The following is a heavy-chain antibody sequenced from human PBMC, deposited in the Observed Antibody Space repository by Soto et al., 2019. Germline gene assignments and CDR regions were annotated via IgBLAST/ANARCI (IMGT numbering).Heavy chain of an antibody. CDR1: GGSISSGGYY. Sequence: QVQLQESGPGLVKPSQTLSLTCTVSGGSISSGGYYWSWIRQHPGKGLEWIGYIYYSGSTYYNPYFKSRVTISVDTSKNQFSLKLSSVTAADTAVYYCARELRFGEDYYGMDVWGQGTTVTVSS. J-gene: IGHJ6*02. V-gene: IGHV4-31*03. CDR2: IYYSGST. CDR3: ARELRFGEDYYGMDV. D-gene: IGHD3-10*01.